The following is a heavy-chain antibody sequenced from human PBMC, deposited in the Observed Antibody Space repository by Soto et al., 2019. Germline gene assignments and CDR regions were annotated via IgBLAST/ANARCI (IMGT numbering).Heavy chain of an antibody. D-gene: IGHD3-22*01. CDR1: GGSISSYY. Sequence: SETLSLTCTVSGGSISSYYWSWIRQPPGKGLEWIGYIYYSGSTNYNPSLKSRVTISVDTSKNQFSLKLSSVTAADTAVYYCARGRYYDSSGYYSGDAFDIWGKRTMVTVSS. J-gene: IGHJ3*02. CDR3: ARGRYYDSSGYYSGDAFDI. V-gene: IGHV4-59*01. CDR2: IYYSGST.